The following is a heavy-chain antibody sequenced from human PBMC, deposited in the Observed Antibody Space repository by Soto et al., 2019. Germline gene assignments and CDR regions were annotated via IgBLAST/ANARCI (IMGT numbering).Heavy chain of an antibody. V-gene: IGHV1-24*01. Sequence: ASVKVSCKVSGYTLTELSMHWVRQAPGKGLEWMGGFDPEDGETIYAQKFQGRVTMTEDTSTDTAYMELSSLRSEDTAVYYCATSSGLVVVTPWDYFDYWGQGTLVTVSS. CDR1: GYTLTELS. D-gene: IGHD3-22*01. CDR3: ATSSGLVVVTPWDYFDY. CDR2: FDPEDGET. J-gene: IGHJ4*02.